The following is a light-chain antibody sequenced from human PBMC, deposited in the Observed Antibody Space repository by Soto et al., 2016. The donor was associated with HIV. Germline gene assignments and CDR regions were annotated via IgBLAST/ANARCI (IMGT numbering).Light chain of an antibody. Sequence: DIQLTQSPSFLSAPVGDRVTITCRASQGISSHLAWYQQKPGKAPKLLIYGAFTLQSGVPSRFSGSGSGTEFTLTISSLQPDDFATYYCQQYNSYWTFGQGTKVEIK. CDR2: GAF. V-gene: IGKV1-9*01. CDR1: QGISSH. CDR3: QQYNSYWT. J-gene: IGKJ1*01.